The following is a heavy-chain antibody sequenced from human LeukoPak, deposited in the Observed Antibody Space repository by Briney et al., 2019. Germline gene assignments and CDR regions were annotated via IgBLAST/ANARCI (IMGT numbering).Heavy chain of an antibody. J-gene: IGHJ5*02. CDR2: ISYDGSNK. V-gene: IGHV3-30*03. CDR3: ARHAEYYYGSGTLLGFDP. D-gene: IGHD3-10*01. Sequence: PGGSLRLSCAASGFTFSSYGMHWVRQAPGKGLEWVAVISYDGSNKYYADSVKGRFTISRDNSKNTLYLQMNSLRAEDTAMYYCARHAEYYYGSGTLLGFDPWGQGTLVTVSS. CDR1: GFTFSSYG.